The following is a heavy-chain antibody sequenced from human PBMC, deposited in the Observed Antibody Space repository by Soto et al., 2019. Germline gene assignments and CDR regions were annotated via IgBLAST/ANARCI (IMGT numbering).Heavy chain of an antibody. J-gene: IGHJ6*02. V-gene: IGHV3-30-3*01. CDR1: GFTLSRYT. Sequence: PGGSLRLSCGVSGFTLSRYTMHWVRQAPGKGLEWVALILSDGSAKYYADSVKGRFTISGDDSLYLEMTSLRGEDTAVYYCARGGYCSGGSFLDGMDVWGQGTTVTVAS. CDR2: ILSDGSAK. D-gene: IGHD2-15*01. CDR3: ARGGYCSGGSFLDGMDV.